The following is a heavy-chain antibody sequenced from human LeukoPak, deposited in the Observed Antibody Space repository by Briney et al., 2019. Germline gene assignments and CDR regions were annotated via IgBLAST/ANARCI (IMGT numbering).Heavy chain of an antibody. CDR2: IYYSGST. J-gene: IGHJ5*02. V-gene: IGHV4-31*03. CDR3: ARGPGATRRNWFDP. CDR1: GGSISSGGYY. Sequence: SETLSLTCTVSGGSISSGGYYWSWIHQHPGKGLEWIGYIYYSGSTYYNPSLKSRVTISVDTSKNQFSLKLSSVTAADTAVYYCARGPGATRRNWFDPWGQGTLVTVSS.